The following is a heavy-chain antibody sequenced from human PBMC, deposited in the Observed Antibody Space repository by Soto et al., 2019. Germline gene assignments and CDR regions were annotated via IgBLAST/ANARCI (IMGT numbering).Heavy chain of an antibody. V-gene: IGHV1-69*13. J-gene: IGHJ4*02. D-gene: IGHD6-13*01. CDR3: ARDMAAAGTGRFDY. CDR1: GGTFSSYA. Sequence: SVKVSCKAAGGTFSSYAISWVRQAPGQGLEWMGGIIPIFGKANYAKKFQGRVTITADEATSTAYMELSSLRSEDTAVYYCARDMAAAGTGRFDYWGQGTLVTVSS. CDR2: IIPIFGKA.